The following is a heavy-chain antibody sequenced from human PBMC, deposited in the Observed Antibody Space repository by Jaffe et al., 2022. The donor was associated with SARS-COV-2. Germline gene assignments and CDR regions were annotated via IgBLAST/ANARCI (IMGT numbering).Heavy chain of an antibody. CDR3: AKAGGPYSSGRYVDQ. Sequence: EVHLVESGGGLVQPGGSLRLSCAASGFALSSCAMNWVRQAPGKGLEWVSTISDSGASTYYGESVKGRFTVSKDNSQSMLYLHMTSLRAEDTAIYYCAKAGGPYSSGRYVDQWGQGSLVTVSS. J-gene: IGHJ4*01. CDR1: GFALSSCA. V-gene: IGHV3-23*04. D-gene: IGHD6-19*01. CDR2: ISDSGAST.